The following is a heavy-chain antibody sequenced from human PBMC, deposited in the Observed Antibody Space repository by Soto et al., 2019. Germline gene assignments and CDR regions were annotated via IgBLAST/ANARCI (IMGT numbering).Heavy chain of an antibody. Sequence: SVKVSCKASGGTFSSYAISWVRQAPGQGLEWMGGIIPIFGTANYAQKFQGRVTITADESTSTAYMELSSLRSEDTAVYYCARGAVRYCSGGSCPGGYWGQGTLVTVSS. V-gene: IGHV1-69*13. CDR3: ARGAVRYCSGGSCPGGY. D-gene: IGHD2-15*01. J-gene: IGHJ4*02. CDR2: IIPIFGTA. CDR1: GGTFSSYA.